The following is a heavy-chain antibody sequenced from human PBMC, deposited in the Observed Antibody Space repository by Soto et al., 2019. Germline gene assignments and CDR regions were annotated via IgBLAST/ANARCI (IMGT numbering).Heavy chain of an antibody. D-gene: IGHD1-26*01. J-gene: IGHJ4*03. V-gene: IGHV4-59*01. CDR2: INDSGSA. CDR1: GGSMSSYY. Sequence: QVQLQESGPGLVKPSETLSLTCTVSGGSMSSYYWNWIRQPPGRGLEWIGYINDSGSAHYNPSLKSRVTISVDTFKNQFSLKLTSVTAADTAVYYCAGGGGYHDYWGQGTLVTVSS. CDR3: AGGGGYHDY.